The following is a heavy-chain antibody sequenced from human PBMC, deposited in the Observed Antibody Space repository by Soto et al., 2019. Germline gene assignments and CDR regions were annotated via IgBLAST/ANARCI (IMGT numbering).Heavy chain of an antibody. D-gene: IGHD2-21*02. J-gene: IGHJ6*02. Sequence: SGPTLVNPTQTLTLTCTFSAFSLSTGGVGVGWIRQPPGKALEWLALIYWDDDKRYSPSLRSRVTITKDTSKNQVVLTMTNMDPVDTATYYCIQSRCGGDCLQSYASYYYYGMDVWGQGTTVTVSS. CDR1: AFSLSTGGVG. V-gene: IGHV2-5*02. CDR2: IYWDDDK. CDR3: IQSRCGGDCLQSYASYYYYGMDV.